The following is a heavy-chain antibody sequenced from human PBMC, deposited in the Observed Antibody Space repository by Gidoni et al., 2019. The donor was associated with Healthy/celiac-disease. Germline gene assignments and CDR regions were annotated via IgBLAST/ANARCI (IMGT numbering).Heavy chain of an antibody. CDR3: ARHDPLSSGWYWSPQIQYYYYGMDV. V-gene: IGHV4-39*01. Sequence: QLQLQESGPGLVKPSETLSLTCTVSGGSISSSSYYWGWIRQPPGKGLEWIGSIYYSGSTYYNPSLKSRVTISVDTSKNQFSLKLSSVTAADTAVYYCARHDPLSSGWYWSPQIQYYYYGMDVWGQGTTVTVSS. D-gene: IGHD6-19*01. CDR2: IYYSGST. CDR1: GGSISSSSYY. J-gene: IGHJ6*02.